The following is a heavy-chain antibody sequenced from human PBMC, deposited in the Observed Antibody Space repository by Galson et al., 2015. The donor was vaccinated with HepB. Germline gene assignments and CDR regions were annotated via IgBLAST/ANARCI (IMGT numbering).Heavy chain of an antibody. CDR2: ISSSSSTI. V-gene: IGHV3-48*01. CDR3: ARQWPWGRVVATYYFDN. Sequence: SLRLSCAASGFTFSDYNMIWARQAPGKGLEWVSYISSSSSTIYYADSVKGRFTISRDKTKNSLYLQMNSLRAEDTAVYYCARQWPWGRVVATYYFDNWGQGTLVTVSS. CDR1: GFTFSDYN. D-gene: IGHD6-19*01. J-gene: IGHJ4*02.